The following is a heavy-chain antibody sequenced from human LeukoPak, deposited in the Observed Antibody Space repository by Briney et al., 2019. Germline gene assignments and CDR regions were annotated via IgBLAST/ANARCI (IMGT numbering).Heavy chain of an antibody. CDR1: GYSFTSYW. CDR3: ARHGEGSGYYYPRSDYYYGMDV. D-gene: IGHD3-22*01. V-gene: IGHV5-51*01. CDR2: IYPGDSDT. J-gene: IGHJ6*02. Sequence: GESLKISCKNSGYSFTSYWIGWVRQMPGKGLEWMGIIYPGDSDTRYSPSFQGQVTISADKSISTAYLQWSSLKASDTAMYYCARHGEGSGYYYPRSDYYYGMDVWGQGTTVTVSS.